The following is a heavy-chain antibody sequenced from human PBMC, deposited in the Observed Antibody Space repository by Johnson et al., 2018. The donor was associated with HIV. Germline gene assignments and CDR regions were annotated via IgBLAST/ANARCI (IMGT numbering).Heavy chain of an antibody. CDR2: ISSSGSTI. D-gene: IGHD1-26*01. CDR3: ARSWELGETAFDI. J-gene: IGHJ3*02. Sequence: VQLVESGGGVVQPGRSLRLSCAASGFTFSSYAMHWVRQAPGKGLEWVSYISSSGSTIYYADSVKGRFTISRDNAKNTLYLQMNSLRAEDTAVYYCARSWELGETAFDIWGQGTLVTVSS. CDR1: GFTFSSYA. V-gene: IGHV3-48*04.